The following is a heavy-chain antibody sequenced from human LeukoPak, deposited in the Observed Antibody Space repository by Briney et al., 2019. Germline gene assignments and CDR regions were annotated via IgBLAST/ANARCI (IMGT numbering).Heavy chain of an antibody. CDR2: INHSGST. J-gene: IGHJ4*02. V-gene: IGHV4-34*01. Sequence: SETLSLTCAVSGGSFSGYYWSWIRQPPGKGLEWIGEINHSGSTNYNPSLKSRVTISVDTSKNQFSLKLSSMTAAATAVYDCARGRAVLDFWSGYYSYWGQGTLVTVSS. CDR1: GGSFSGYY. D-gene: IGHD3-3*01. CDR3: ARGRAVLDFWSGYYSY.